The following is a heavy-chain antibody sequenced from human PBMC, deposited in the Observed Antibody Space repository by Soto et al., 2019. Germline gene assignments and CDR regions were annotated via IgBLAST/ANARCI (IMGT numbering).Heavy chain of an antibody. V-gene: IGHV4-28*01. CDR1: GYSISSSNW. CDR3: ARREIQGPIDY. CDR2: IYYSGTT. Sequence: QVQLQESGPGLVKPSDTLSLTSAVSGYSISSSNWWGWIRQPPGKGLEWIGYIYYSGTTYYNPSLKSRVTTSVDTSKNQFSLKLTSVTAVDTAVYYCARREIQGPIDYWGQGTLVTVSS. J-gene: IGHJ4*02.